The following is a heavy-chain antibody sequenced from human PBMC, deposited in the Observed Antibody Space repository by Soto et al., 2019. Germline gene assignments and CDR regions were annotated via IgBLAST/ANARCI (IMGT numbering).Heavy chain of an antibody. V-gene: IGHV4-38-2*02. J-gene: IGHJ4*02. D-gene: IGHD1-26*01. CDR3: ARDRGGATSSFDY. CDR1: GYSISSGYC. Sequence: SETLSLTCAVSGYSISSGYCWGWIRQPPGKGLEWIGSVYHSRSADYNASLKSRVTISVDTSKNQFSLRLNSVTAADTAVYYCARDRGGATSSFDYWGQGTLVTVSS. CDR2: VYHSRSA.